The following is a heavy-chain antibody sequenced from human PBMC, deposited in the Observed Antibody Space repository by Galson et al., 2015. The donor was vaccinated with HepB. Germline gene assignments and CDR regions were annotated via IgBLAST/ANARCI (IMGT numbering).Heavy chain of an antibody. V-gene: IGHV3-7*01. CDR3: ARGDSSSWYSGYYYYYYMDV. Sequence: SLRLSCAASGFTFSSYWMSWVRQAPGKGLEWVANIKQDGSEKYYVDSVKGRFTISRDNAKNSLYLQMNSLRAEDTAVYYCARGDSSSWYSGYYYYYYMDVWGKGTTVTVSS. CDR2: IKQDGSEK. J-gene: IGHJ6*03. CDR1: GFTFSSYW. D-gene: IGHD6-13*01.